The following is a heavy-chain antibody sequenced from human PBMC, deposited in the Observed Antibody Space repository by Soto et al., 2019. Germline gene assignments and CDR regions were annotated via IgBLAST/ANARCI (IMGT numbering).Heavy chain of an antibody. CDR1: GGSISSYY. Sequence: QVQLQESGPGLVKPSETLSLTCTVSGGSISSYYWSWIRQPPGKGLEWIGYIYYSGSTNYNPSLKSRVTISVDTSKNQFSRKLSSVTAADTAVYYCARLYGFSGFDYWGQGTLVTVSS. CDR2: IYYSGST. V-gene: IGHV4-59*08. J-gene: IGHJ4*02. CDR3: ARLYGFSGFDY. D-gene: IGHD6-25*01.